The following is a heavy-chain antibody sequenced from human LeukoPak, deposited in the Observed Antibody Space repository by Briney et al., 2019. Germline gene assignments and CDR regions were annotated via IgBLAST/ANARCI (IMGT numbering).Heavy chain of an antibody. CDR1: GGSISSSTYY. CDR2: IYYSGST. Sequence: SETLSLTCTVSGGSISSSTYYWGWIRRPPVKGLEWIGSIYYSGSTYYNPSLKSRVTVSVDTSMNQFSLKLSSVTAADTAVYYCVRGSTFRHYQYWGQGTLVTV. J-gene: IGHJ4*02. D-gene: IGHD2-21*01. V-gene: IGHV4-39*01. CDR3: VRGSTFRHYQY.